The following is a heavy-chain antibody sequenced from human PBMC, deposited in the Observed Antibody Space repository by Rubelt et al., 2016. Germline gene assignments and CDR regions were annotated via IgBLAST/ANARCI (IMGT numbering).Heavy chain of an antibody. Sequence: QLQLQESGPGLVKPSGTLSLTCTVSGGSISGSYWTWIRQPPGGGLEWIGYISYIGNTTSNPPLRVRGTIYVDRSKNQFSLELSAVTVADTAGYFCARSTTGYSNIDYWGPGTLVTVSS. CDR2: ISYIGNT. CDR3: ARSTTGYSNIDY. D-gene: IGHD6-13*01. J-gene: IGHJ4*02. V-gene: IGHV4-59*08. CDR1: GGSISGSY.